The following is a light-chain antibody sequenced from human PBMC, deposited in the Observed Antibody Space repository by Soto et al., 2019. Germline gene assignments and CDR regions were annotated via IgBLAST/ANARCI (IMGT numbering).Light chain of an antibody. CDR1: QGINIF. J-gene: IGKJ2*01. CDR2: AAS. Sequence: DIQLTQSPSFLSASVEDRVTITCRASQGINIFLAWFPQKPGKAPNLLISAASTLQSGVPSRFSGSGSETEFTLTITSLQPEDSVTYYCQQRNSYPRTFGQGTKVEIK. CDR3: QQRNSYPRT. V-gene: IGKV1-9*01.